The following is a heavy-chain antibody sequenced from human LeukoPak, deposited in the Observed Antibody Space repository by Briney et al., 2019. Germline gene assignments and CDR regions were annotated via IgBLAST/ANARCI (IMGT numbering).Heavy chain of an antibody. V-gene: IGHV1-8*01. CDR3: ARAPGYDFWTRPYYYFYMDV. D-gene: IGHD3-3*01. J-gene: IGHJ6*03. CDR1: GYTFINYD. Sequence: GASVKVSCKASGYTFINYDINWVRQATGQGLEWMGWMNPNSGNTGYAQKFQGRVTMTRNTSISTAYMELSSLRSEDTAVYYCARAPGYDFWTRPYYYFYMDVWGKGTTVTVSS. CDR2: MNPNSGNT.